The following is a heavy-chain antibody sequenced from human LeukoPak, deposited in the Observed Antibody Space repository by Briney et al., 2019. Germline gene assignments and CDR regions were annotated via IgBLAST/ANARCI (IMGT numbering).Heavy chain of an antibody. CDR2: ISSSGSTI. V-gene: IGHV3-11*04. CDR3: ARDKMGYSYGLDYYYYMDV. D-gene: IGHD5-18*01. J-gene: IGHJ6*03. CDR1: GFTFSDYY. Sequence: GGSLRLSCAASGFTFSDYYMSWIRQAPGKGLEWVSYISSSGSTIYYADSVKGRFTISRDNAKNSLYLQMNSLRAEGTAVYYCARDKMGYSYGLDYYYYMDVWGKGTTVTVSS.